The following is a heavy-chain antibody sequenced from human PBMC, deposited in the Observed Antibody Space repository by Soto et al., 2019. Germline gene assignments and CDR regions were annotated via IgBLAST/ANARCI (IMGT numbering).Heavy chain of an antibody. Sequence: SVKVSCKASGGTFSSYAISWVRQAPGQGLEWMGGIIPIFGTANYAQKFQGGVTITADESTSTAYMELSSLRSEDTAVYYCASPPSKQQLVKFAFDIWGQGTMVTVSS. CDR2: IIPIFGTA. CDR3: ASPPSKQQLVKFAFDI. V-gene: IGHV1-69*13. CDR1: GGTFSSYA. D-gene: IGHD6-13*01. J-gene: IGHJ3*02.